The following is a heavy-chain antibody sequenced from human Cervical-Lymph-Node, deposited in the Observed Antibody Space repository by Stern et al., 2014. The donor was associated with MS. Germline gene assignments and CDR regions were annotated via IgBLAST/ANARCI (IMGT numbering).Heavy chain of an antibody. CDR2: IIPIFGTA. D-gene: IGHD6-6*01. Sequence: QVQLVQSGAEVKKPGSSVKVSCKASGGTFNTNVISWVQQAPGQGLEWMGGIIPIFGTALYAQKFQGRVTIPANESTRAVYMELSSLRSEDTAVYYCARAAYSTSSYNYWGQGTLVIVSS. CDR3: ARAAYSTSSYNY. J-gene: IGHJ4*02. V-gene: IGHV1-69*01. CDR1: GGTFNTNV.